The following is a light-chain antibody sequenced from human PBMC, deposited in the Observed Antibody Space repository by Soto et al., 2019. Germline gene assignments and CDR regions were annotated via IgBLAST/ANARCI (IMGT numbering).Light chain of an antibody. J-gene: IGKJ5*01. CDR1: QAMNTY. V-gene: IGKV1-9*01. CDR2: GAS. Sequence: DIQLTQSPSFLSASVGDRVTISCRASQAMNTYIAWYQQRPGTAPKLLVYGASTLYTGVPSRLSGSESGAVFTLTISSLQPEDFATYYCQQLNSYPITFGQGTRLEI. CDR3: QQLNSYPIT.